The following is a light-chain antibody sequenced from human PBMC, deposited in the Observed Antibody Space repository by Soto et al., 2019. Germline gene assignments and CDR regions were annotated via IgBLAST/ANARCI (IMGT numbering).Light chain of an antibody. J-gene: IGKJ4*01. CDR2: RAS. CDR1: QSVSSDS. CDR3: QQYGSSPLT. Sequence: EIVLTQSPATLSLSPGERATLSCRASQSVSSDSLAWYQQKPGQTPKVLIYRASSRATGIPDRFSGSGSGTDFTLTISRLEPEDFAVYYCQQYGSSPLTFGGGTKVEIK. V-gene: IGKV3-20*01.